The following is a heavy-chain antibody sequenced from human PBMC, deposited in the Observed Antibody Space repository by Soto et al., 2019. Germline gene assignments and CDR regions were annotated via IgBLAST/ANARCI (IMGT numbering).Heavy chain of an antibody. D-gene: IGHD3-22*01. CDR1: GFTFSSYA. Sequence: GGSLRLSCAASGFTFSSYAMSWVRQAPGKGLEWVSAISGSGGSTYYADSVKGRFTISRDNSKNTLYLQMNSLRAEDTAVYYCAKDQAGEHITMTSHWGQGTLVTVSS. J-gene: IGHJ4*02. CDR3: AKDQAGEHITMTSH. CDR2: ISGSGGST. V-gene: IGHV3-23*01.